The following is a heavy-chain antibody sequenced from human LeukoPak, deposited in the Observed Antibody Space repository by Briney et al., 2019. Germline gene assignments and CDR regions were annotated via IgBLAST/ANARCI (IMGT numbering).Heavy chain of an antibody. CDR3: ARATSSGWFDGGLYYYYYMDV. CDR2: MNPNSGNT. J-gene: IGHJ6*03. CDR1: GYTFTSYD. Sequence: ASVKVSCKASGYTFTSYDINWVRQATGQGLEWMGWMNPNSGNTGYAQKFQGRVTITRNTSISTAYMELSSLRSEDTAVYYCARATSSGWFDGGLYYYYYMDVWGKGTTVTVSS. V-gene: IGHV1-8*03. D-gene: IGHD6-19*01.